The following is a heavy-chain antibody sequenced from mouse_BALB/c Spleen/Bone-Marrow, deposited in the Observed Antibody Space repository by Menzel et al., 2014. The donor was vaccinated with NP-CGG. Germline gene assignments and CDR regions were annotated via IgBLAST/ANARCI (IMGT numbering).Heavy chain of an antibody. D-gene: IGHD1-2*01. CDR3: ARDSLLRLYYAMDY. CDR2: IYPGDGDT. J-gene: IGHJ4*01. CDR1: GYAFVNYW. V-gene: IGHV1-80*01. Sequence: VQLQQSGAELVRPGSSVKISCKVSGYAFVNYWMNWVMQRPGQGLEWIGQIYPGDGDTNYNGKFKGKVTLTADKSSSTAYMQLSSLTSEDPAVYFCARDSLLRLYYAMDYWGQGTSVTVSS.